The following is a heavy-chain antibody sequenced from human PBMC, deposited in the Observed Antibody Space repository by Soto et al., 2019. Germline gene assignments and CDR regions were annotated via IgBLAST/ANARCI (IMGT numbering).Heavy chain of an antibody. J-gene: IGHJ4*02. Sequence: QPGGSLRLSCAASGFTVSSNYMSWVRQAPGKGLEWVSVIYSGGSTYYADSVKGRFTISRDNSKNTLYLQMNSLRAEDTAVYYCAREEIGGYDEGGYFDYWGQGTLVTVSS. V-gene: IGHV3-53*01. D-gene: IGHD5-12*01. CDR3: AREEIGGYDEGGYFDY. CDR1: GFTVSSNY. CDR2: IYSGGST.